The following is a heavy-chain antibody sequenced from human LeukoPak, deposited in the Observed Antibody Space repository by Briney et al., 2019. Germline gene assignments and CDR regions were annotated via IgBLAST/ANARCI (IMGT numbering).Heavy chain of an antibody. Sequence: SETLSLTCTVSGGSIHNNYWSWIRQPPGKGLEWIGYIYHSGSTYYNPSLKSRVTISVDRSKNQFSLKLSSVTAADTAVYYCARDVGYCSSTSCYFDYWGQGTLVTVSS. CDR2: IYHSGST. V-gene: IGHV4-59*12. D-gene: IGHD2-2*01. J-gene: IGHJ4*02. CDR1: GGSIHNNY. CDR3: ARDVGYCSSTSCYFDY.